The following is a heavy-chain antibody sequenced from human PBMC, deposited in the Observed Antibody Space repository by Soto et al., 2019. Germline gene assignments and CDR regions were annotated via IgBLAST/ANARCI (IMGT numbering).Heavy chain of an antibody. J-gene: IGHJ6*02. V-gene: IGHV1-69*01. CDR2: IIPIFGTA. CDR1: GGTFSSYA. D-gene: IGHD2-15*01. CDR3: ARSQGGSSSLDIYYYYYYGMDV. Sequence: QVQLVQSGAEVKKPGSSVKVSCKAPGGTFSSYAISWVRQAPGQGLEWMGGIIPIFGTANYAQKFQGRVKITADESTSTGYMELSSQRSEDTAVYYCARSQGGSSSLDIYYYYYYGMDVWGQGTTVTVSS.